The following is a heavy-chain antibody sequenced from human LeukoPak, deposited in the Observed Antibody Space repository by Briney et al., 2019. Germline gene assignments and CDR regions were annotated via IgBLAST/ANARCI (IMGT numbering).Heavy chain of an antibody. D-gene: IGHD4-17*01. CDR2: IWYDGSNK. V-gene: IGHV3-33*01. CDR1: GCSFSNYG. Sequence: GGSLRLSCAASGCSFSNYGMQGVRQAPGKGLEWVAAIWYDGSNKYYGDSVKGRFTISRDNSKNTLYLQMNSLRAEDTAAYYCARAGYGDPHFDFWGQGTLVTVSS. CDR3: ARAGYGDPHFDF. J-gene: IGHJ4*02.